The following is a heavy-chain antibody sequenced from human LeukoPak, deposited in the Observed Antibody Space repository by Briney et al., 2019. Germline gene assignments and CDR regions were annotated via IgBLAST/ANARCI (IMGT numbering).Heavy chain of an antibody. J-gene: IGHJ5*02. V-gene: IGHV4-34*01. Sequence: SETLSLTCAVYGGSFSGYYWSWIRQPPGKGLEWIGEINHSGSTNYNPSPKSRVTISVDTSKNQFSLKLSSVTAADTAVYYCARLWFWELLRKTNWFDPWGQGTLVTVSS. D-gene: IGHD3-10*01. CDR1: GGSFSGYY. CDR2: INHSGST. CDR3: ARLWFWELLRKTNWFDP.